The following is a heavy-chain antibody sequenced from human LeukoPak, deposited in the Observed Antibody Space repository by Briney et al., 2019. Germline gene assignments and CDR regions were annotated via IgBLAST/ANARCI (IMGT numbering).Heavy chain of an antibody. CDR1: GYTFTSYD. CDR2: MNPNSGNT. V-gene: IGHV1-8*01. Sequence: GASVKVSCKASGYTFTSYDINWVRQATGQGLEWMGWMNPNSGNTGYAQKFQGRVTMTRNTSISTAYMELSSLRSEDTAVYYCASSLDIVATGRYYYYGMDVWGQGTTVTVSS. D-gene: IGHD5-12*01. J-gene: IGHJ6*02. CDR3: ASSLDIVATGRYYYYGMDV.